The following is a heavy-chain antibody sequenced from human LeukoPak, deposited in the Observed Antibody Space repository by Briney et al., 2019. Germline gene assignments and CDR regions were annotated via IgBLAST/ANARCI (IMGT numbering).Heavy chain of an antibody. CDR1: GFTFSSYA. D-gene: IGHD5-12*01. Sequence: PGGSLRLSCAASGFTFSSYAMHWVRQAPGKGLEWVAVISYDGSNKYYADSVKGRFTISRDNSKNTLYLQMNSLRAEDTAVYYCARDGADIVATLFDYWGQGTLVTVSS. J-gene: IGHJ4*02. V-gene: IGHV3-30-3*01. CDR2: ISYDGSNK. CDR3: ARDGADIVATLFDY.